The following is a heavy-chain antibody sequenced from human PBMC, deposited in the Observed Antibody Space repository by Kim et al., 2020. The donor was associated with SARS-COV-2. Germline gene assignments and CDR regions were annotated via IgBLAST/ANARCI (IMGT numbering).Heavy chain of an antibody. J-gene: IGHJ4*02. Sequence: YSSSLKNRVTVSIDLSKNQFSLKLNSVTAADTAVYFCARGSRKPLINIDYWGQGTLVTVSS. CDR3: ARGSRKPLINIDY. D-gene: IGHD3-10*01. V-gene: IGHV4-4*06.